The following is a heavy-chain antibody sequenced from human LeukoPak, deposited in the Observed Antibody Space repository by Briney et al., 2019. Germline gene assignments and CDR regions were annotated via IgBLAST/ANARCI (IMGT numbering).Heavy chain of an antibody. D-gene: IGHD3-10*01. CDR3: AKGDSAVRGRTYGMDV. Sequence: GGSLRLSCAVSKFNFKNAWMSWVRQAPGKGLEWVSAIGSGGGTSYFADSVKGRFTISRDDSKNTLYLQMNILRGEDTAVYYCAKGDSAVRGRTYGMDVWGQGTTVTVSS. V-gene: IGHV3-23*01. CDR2: IGSGGGTS. CDR1: KFNFKNAW. J-gene: IGHJ6*02.